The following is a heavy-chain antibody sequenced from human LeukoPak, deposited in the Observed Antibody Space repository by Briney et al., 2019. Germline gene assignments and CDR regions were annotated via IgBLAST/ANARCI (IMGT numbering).Heavy chain of an antibody. CDR3: AKGPSYDILTGAYFDY. CDR2: ISGSGGST. V-gene: IGHV3-23*01. D-gene: IGHD3-9*01. CDR1: GFTFSSYG. Sequence: GGSLRLSCAASGFTFSSYGMSWVRQAPGKGLEWVSAISGSGGSTYYADSVKGRFTISRDNSKNTLYLQMNSLRAEDTAVYYCAKGPSYDILTGAYFDYWGQGTLVTVSS. J-gene: IGHJ4*02.